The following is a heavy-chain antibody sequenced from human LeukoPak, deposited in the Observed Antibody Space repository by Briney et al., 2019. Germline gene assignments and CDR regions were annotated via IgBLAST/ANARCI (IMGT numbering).Heavy chain of an antibody. D-gene: IGHD1-14*01. CDR2: IYWHDDK. V-gene: IGHV2-5*01. J-gene: IGHJ4*02. CDR3: AHRLRLTYEY. Sequence: SGPTLVEATQTLTLTCTFSGFSLSTSGVGVGWIGQPPGRALEWLALIYWHDDKRYSPSLKSRLTIAKDTSKNQVVLTMTNMDPVDTATYYYAHRLRLTYEYWGQGTLVTVSS. CDR1: GFSLSTSGVG.